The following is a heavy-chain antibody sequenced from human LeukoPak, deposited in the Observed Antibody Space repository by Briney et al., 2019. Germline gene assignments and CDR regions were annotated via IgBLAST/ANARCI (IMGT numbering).Heavy chain of an antibody. J-gene: IGHJ6*03. CDR2: ISYDGINK. Sequence: PGGSLRLSCAASKFTFSSYSMHWVRQAPGKGLKWVAFISYDGINKYADSVKGRFIISRDYSRNILYLQMNSLRGDDTAVYYCARDGVTRRYNMYFYMDVWGTGTTVTVSS. CDR3: ARDGVTRRYNMYFYMDV. CDR1: KFTFSSYS. V-gene: IGHV3-30*04. D-gene: IGHD1-1*01.